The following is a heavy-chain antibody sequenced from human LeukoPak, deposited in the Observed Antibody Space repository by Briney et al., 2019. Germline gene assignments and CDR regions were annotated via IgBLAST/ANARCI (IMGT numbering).Heavy chain of an antibody. CDR2: IYGGGGNT. CDR1: GFTVSSSY. J-gene: IGHJ4*02. CDR3: ARGVSTTNFDY. D-gene: IGHD5/OR15-5a*01. Sequence: GSLRLSCAASGFTVSSSYMSWVRQAPGKGLEWVSIIYGGGGNTYYADSVKGRFTISRDTSKNTLYLQMNTLRVEDTAVYYCARGVSTTNFDYWGQGTLVTVSS. V-gene: IGHV3-66*02.